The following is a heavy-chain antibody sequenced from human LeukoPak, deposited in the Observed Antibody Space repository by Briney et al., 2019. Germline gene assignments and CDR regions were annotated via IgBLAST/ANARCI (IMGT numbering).Heavy chain of an antibody. J-gene: IGHJ5*02. Sequence: GGSLRLSCATSGFTFSSYQMDWVRQAPGKGLEWVANIKQDGSEQYYVDSVKGRFTISRDNAKNSLYLQMNSLRVDDTAVYYCARGFEASPNRFDPWGQGTLVTVSS. CDR3: ARGFEASPNRFDP. V-gene: IGHV3-7*01. CDR1: GFTFSSYQ. CDR2: IKQDGSEQ.